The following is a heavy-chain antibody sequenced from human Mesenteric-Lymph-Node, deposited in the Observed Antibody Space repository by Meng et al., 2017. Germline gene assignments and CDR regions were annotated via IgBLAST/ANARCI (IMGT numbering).Heavy chain of an antibody. J-gene: IGHJ3*02. D-gene: IGHD3-10*01. CDR2: ISSSSSYI. CDR1: GFTFSSYS. Sequence: GESLKISCAASGFTFSSYSMNWVRQAPGKGLEWVSSISSSSSYIYYADSVKGRFTISRDNAKNSLYLQMNSLRAEDTAVYYCARGRRSYGSGSPGARDAFDIWGQGTMVTVSS. CDR3: ARGRRSYGSGSPGARDAFDI. V-gene: IGHV3-21*01.